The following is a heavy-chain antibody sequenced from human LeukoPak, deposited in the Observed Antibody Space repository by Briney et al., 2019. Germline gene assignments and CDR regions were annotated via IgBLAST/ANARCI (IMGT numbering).Heavy chain of an antibody. D-gene: IGHD4-17*01. CDR2: ISRSGNAI. CDR3: ATATSLDYGDYFFHH. Sequence: GGSLRLSCAASGFTFSSYEMNWVRQAPGKGLEWLSYISRSGNAIYYADSMKGRFTISRDNAKNSLYLQMNSLRVEDTAVYYCATATSLDYGDYFFHHWGQGTLVTVSS. V-gene: IGHV3-48*03. CDR1: GFTFSSYE. J-gene: IGHJ1*01.